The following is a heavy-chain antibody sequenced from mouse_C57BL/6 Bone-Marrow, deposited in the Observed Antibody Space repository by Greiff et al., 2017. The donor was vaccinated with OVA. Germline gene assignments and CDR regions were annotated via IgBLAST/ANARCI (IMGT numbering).Heavy chain of an antibody. J-gene: IGHJ2*01. Sequence: DVKLVESGGDLVKPGGSLKLSCAASGFTFSSYGMSWVRQTPDKRLEWVATISSGGSYTYYPDSVKGRFTISRDNAKNTLYLQMSSLKSEDTAMYYCARQGDGYYFDYWGRGTTLTVSS. V-gene: IGHV5-6*02. D-gene: IGHD2-3*01. CDR2: ISSGGSYT. CDR3: ARQGDGYYFDY. CDR1: GFTFSSYG.